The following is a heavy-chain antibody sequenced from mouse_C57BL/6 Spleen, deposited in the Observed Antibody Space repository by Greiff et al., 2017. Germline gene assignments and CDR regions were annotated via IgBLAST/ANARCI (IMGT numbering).Heavy chain of an antibody. Sequence: QVQLQQPGAELVMPGASVKLSCKASGFTFTSYWMHWVKQRPGQGLEWIGEIDPADSYTNYNQKFKGKSTLTVDKSSNTAYMQLNRLTSEDTAVYYCAYGCNYVNAMAYWGQGTSVTASS. CDR2: IDPADSYT. CDR1: GFTFTSYW. D-gene: IGHD1-1*01. J-gene: IGHJ4*01. CDR3: AYGCNYVNAMAY. V-gene: IGHV1-69*01.